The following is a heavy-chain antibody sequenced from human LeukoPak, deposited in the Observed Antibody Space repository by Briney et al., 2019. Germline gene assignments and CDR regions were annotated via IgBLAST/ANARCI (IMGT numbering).Heavy chain of an antibody. CDR2: IKQDGSEK. Sequence: GGSLRLSCAASGFTFSSYWMNWARQAPGKGLEWVAKIKQDGSEKYYVDSVKGRFTISRDNAKNSLYLQMNSLRAEDTALYYCARVSYYPHDAFDIWGQGTMVTVSS. CDR1: GFTFSSYW. J-gene: IGHJ3*02. D-gene: IGHD1-26*01. CDR3: ARVSYYPHDAFDI. V-gene: IGHV3-7*01.